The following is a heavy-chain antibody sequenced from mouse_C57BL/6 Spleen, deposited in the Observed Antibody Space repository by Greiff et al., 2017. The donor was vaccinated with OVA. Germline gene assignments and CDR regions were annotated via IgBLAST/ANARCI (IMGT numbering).Heavy chain of an antibody. V-gene: IGHV1-54*01. CDR2: INPGSGGT. Sequence: QVQLQQSGAELVRPGTSVKVSCKASGYAFTNYLIEWVKQRPGQGLEWIGVINPGSGGTNYNEKLKGKETLTADKSSSTAYMQLSSLTSEDSAVYFCARYYYDGFSFAYWGQGTLVTVSA. J-gene: IGHJ3*01. CDR3: ARYYYDGFSFAY. D-gene: IGHD1-1*01. CDR1: GYAFTNYL.